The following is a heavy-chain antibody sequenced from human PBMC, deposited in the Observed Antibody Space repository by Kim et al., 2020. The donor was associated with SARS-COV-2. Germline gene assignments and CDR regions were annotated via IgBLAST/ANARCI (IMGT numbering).Heavy chain of an antibody. CDR3: ARPPNSSGWYGIHRGFDI. D-gene: IGHD6-19*01. Sequence: KSRVTISVDTSKNQFSLKLSSVTAADTAVYYCARPPNSSGWYGIHRGFDIWGQGTMVTVSS. V-gene: IGHV4-34*01. J-gene: IGHJ3*02.